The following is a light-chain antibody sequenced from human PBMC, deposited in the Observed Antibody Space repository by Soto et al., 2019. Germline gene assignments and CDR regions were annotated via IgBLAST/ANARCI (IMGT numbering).Light chain of an antibody. V-gene: IGKV1-39*01. CDR3: QQSYSTPYT. Sequence: DIQLTQSPSTLSAYVGDRVIITCRASQTIGTWLAWYQERPGKATRLLIYAASSLQSVVPSRFSGSGSGTDFTLTISSLQPEDFATYYCQQSYSTPYTFGQGTKLEIK. CDR2: AAS. CDR1: QTIGTW. J-gene: IGKJ2*01.